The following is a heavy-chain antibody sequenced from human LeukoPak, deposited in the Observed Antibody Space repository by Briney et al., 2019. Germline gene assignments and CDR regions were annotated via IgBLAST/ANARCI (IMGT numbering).Heavy chain of an antibody. Sequence: PSETLSLTCTVSGGSISSGGYYWSWIRQHPGKGLEWIGYIYYSGSTYYNPSLKSRVTISVDTSKNQFSLKLSSVTAADTAVYYCARGPAYYYDSSGHCMDYWGQGTLVTVSS. J-gene: IGHJ4*02. V-gene: IGHV4-31*03. CDR3: ARGPAYYYDSSGHCMDY. CDR1: GGSISSGGYY. CDR2: IYYSGST. D-gene: IGHD3-22*01.